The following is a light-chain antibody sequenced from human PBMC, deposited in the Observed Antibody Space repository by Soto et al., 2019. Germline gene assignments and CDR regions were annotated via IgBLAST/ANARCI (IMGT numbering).Light chain of an antibody. V-gene: IGKV3-20*01. Sequence: EIVLTQSPGTLSLSPGERATLSCRASQSVSSSYLAWYQQKPGQAPRLLIYGASSRATGIPDRFSGSGSGTDFTLTNSRLEPEDFAVYYCQQYGSPTWTFGQGTKVEIK. J-gene: IGKJ1*01. CDR2: GAS. CDR1: QSVSSSY. CDR3: QQYGSPTWT.